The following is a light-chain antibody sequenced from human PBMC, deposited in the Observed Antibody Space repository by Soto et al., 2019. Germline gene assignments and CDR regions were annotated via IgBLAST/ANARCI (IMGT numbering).Light chain of an antibody. Sequence: DIPMTQYPSSLSASVGDRVTITCRASQSISNYLNWYQQKPGKAPNLLIYAVSSLRSGVPSRFSGSGSGTDFTLTISSLQPEDFATYYCQQSYSTARTFGQGTKLEIK. J-gene: IGKJ2*01. CDR2: AVS. CDR1: QSISNY. CDR3: QQSYSTART. V-gene: IGKV1-39*01.